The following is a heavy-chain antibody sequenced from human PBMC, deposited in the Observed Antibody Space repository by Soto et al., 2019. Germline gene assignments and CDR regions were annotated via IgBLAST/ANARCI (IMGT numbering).Heavy chain of an antibody. J-gene: IGHJ6*02. CDR3: ARGGDQGYCGGYSCYYYYYYGLDV. CDR2: IIPFFRAS. D-gene: IGHD2-15*01. CDR1: GGTLSNYA. Sequence: VKVACNTVGGTLSNYAIIWVRQARGQGLEWMGGIIPFFRASSYAQKFQCRVTITADKSTNTAYLELRSLTSEDTAVYYCARGGDQGYCGGYSCYYYYYYGLDVWGQGTTVTVSS. V-gene: IGHV1-69*06.